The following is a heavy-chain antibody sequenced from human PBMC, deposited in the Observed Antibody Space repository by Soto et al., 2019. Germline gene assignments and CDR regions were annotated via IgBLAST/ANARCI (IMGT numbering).Heavy chain of an antibody. V-gene: IGHV2-5*01. J-gene: IGHJ4*02. D-gene: IGHD3-3*01. CDR2: IYWNDDK. CDR3: AHGTNDFWSGYYFDY. CDR1: GFSLSTSGVG. Sequence: QITLKESGPPLVKPTQTLTLPCTFSGFSLSTSGVGVGWIRQPPGKALEWLALIYWNDDKRYSPSLKSRLTITKDTSKNQVVLTMTNMDPVDTSTYYCAHGTNDFWSGYYFDYWGQGTLVTVSS.